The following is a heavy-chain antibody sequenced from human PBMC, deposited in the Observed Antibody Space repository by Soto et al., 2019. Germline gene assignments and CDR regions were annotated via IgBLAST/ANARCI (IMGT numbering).Heavy chain of an antibody. CDR2: ISYDGSNK. CDR1: GFTFSSYG. D-gene: IGHD3-22*01. Sequence: GGSLRLSCAASGFTFSSYGMHWVRQAPGKGLEWVAVISYDGSNKYYADSVKGRFTISRDNSKNTLYLQMNSLRAEDTAVYYCAKDGGGITMIVVVTTYYFDYWGQGTLVTVSS. CDR3: AKDGGGITMIVVVTTYYFDY. J-gene: IGHJ4*02. V-gene: IGHV3-30*18.